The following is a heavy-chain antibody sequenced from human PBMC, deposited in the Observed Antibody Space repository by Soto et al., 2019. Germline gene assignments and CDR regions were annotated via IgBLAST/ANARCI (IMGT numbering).Heavy chain of an antibody. D-gene: IGHD1-26*01. CDR3: AKATYSGSYSSEY. CDR1: GFTFSSYG. Sequence: QVQLVESGGGVVQPGRSLRLSCAATGFTFSSYGLHWVRQAPGKGLEWVAAISYDGSNEDYPDSVKGRFTISRDNSKKTLSVQTSSLKADDTAVYYCAKATYSGSYSSEYWGQGTLVTV. J-gene: IGHJ4*02. V-gene: IGHV3-30*18. CDR2: ISYDGSNE.